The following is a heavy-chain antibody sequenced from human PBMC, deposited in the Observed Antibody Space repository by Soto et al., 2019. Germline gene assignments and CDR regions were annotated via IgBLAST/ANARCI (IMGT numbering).Heavy chain of an antibody. J-gene: IGHJ6*02. Sequence: QVQLVQSGVEVKKPGSSVKVSCKASGGTLNSYAIDWVRQAPGQGLEWMGGIIPIFGNTYYAQRLQGRVKLTADESTRTAYTGLSTLTSEDTAVYYCARGTVTGSESNFYYYGMDVWGQGTTVIVSS. CDR1: GGTLNSYA. D-gene: IGHD1-1*01. V-gene: IGHV1-69*12. CDR2: IIPIFGNT. CDR3: ARGTVTGSESNFYYYGMDV.